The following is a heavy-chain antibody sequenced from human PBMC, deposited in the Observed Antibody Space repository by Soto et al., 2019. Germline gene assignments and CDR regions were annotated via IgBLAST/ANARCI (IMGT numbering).Heavy chain of an antibody. Sequence: EGQLVESGGGLVEPGGSLRLSCAASGFIFSSSDMTWVRQAPGKGLEYVSSINYNGIYTFYAEPAKGRFTISRDNAKNSLYLQMYSLTAEDTAVYFCARKSNSDIRGYDYLDYWGQGTLVIVSS. J-gene: IGHJ4*02. CDR2: INYNGIYT. CDR1: GFIFSSSD. V-gene: IGHV3-21*06. D-gene: IGHD3-22*01. CDR3: ARKSNSDIRGYDYLDY.